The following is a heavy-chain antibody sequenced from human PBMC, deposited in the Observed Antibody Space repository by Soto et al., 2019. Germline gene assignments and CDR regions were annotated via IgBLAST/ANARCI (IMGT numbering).Heavy chain of an antibody. J-gene: IGHJ3*02. V-gene: IGHV1-18*01. CDR1: GYTFTSYG. Sequence: QVQLVQSGAEVKKPGASVKVSCKASGYTFTSYGISWVRQAPGQGLEWMGWISAYNGNTNYAQKLQGXXTXTXXTSTSTDYMELRSLRSDDTAVYYCARDRKHHAFDIWGQGTMVTVSS. CDR3: ARDRKHHAFDI. CDR2: ISAYNGNT.